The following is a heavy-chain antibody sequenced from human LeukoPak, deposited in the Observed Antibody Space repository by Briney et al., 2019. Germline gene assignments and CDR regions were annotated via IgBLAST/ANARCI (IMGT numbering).Heavy chain of an antibody. Sequence: PSETLSLTCTVSGGSISSYYWSWIRQPPGKGLEWIGYIYYSGSTNYNPSLKSRVTISVDTSKNQFSLKLSSVTAADTAVYYCARAWAAAGPFDYWGQGTLVTVS. J-gene: IGHJ4*02. V-gene: IGHV4-59*12. CDR2: IYYSGST. D-gene: IGHD6-13*01. CDR1: GGSISSYY. CDR3: ARAWAAAGPFDY.